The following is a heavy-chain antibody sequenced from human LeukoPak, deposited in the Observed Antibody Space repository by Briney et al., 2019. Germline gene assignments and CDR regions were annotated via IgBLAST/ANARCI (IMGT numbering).Heavy chain of an antibody. J-gene: IGHJ4*02. CDR1: GFTFGDYG. D-gene: IGHD6-13*01. CDR2: IRSKAYGGTT. V-gene: IGHV3-49*03. Sequence: PGGSLGLSCTASGFTFGDYGMSWFRQAPGKGLEWVGFIRSKAYGGTTEYAASVKGRYTISRDDSKSIAYLQMNSLKTEDTAVYYCTRMGYISSWYYDYWGQGTLVTVSS. CDR3: TRMGYISSWYYDY.